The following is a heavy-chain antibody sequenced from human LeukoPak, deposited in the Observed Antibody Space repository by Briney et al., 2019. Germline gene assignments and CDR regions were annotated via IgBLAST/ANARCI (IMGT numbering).Heavy chain of an antibody. J-gene: IGHJ6*03. CDR1: GGSISSSSYY. D-gene: IGHD6-13*01. CDR3: ARAAYSSSWYSFRYYYYYMDV. Sequence: SETLSLTCTVSGGSISSSSYYWGWIRQPPGKGLEWIGSIYYSGSTYYNPSLKSRVTISVDTSKNQFSLKLSSVTAADTAVYYCARAAYSSSWYSFRYYYYYMDVWGKGTTVTVSS. CDR2: IYYSGST. V-gene: IGHV4-39*07.